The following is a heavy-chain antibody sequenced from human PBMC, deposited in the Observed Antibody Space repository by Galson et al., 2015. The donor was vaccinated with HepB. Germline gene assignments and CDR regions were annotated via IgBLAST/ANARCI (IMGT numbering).Heavy chain of an antibody. CDR3: ARRPDGFDI. J-gene: IGHJ3*02. Sequence: ETLSLTCAVQGASLRGYYWSWVRQSPGKGLEWIGQINHSGGTDYHASLKNRVIISVDTSKNQFSLKLTSVTAADTAVYYCARRPDGFDIWGQGQGSPSLQ. V-gene: IGHV4-34*01. CDR2: INHSGGT. D-gene: IGHD6-25*01. CDR1: GASLRGYY.